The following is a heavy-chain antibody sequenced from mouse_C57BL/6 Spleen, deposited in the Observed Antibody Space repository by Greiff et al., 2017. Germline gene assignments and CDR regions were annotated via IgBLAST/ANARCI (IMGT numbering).Heavy chain of an antibody. CDR3: ARGYYGSSDD. V-gene: IGHV1-82*01. CDR1: GFAFSSSW. D-gene: IGHD1-1*01. J-gene: IGHJ2*01. Sequence: VQLQQSGPELVKPGASVKISCKASGFAFSSSWMNWVKQRPGKGLEWIGRIYPGDGDTNYNGTFKGKVTLTADKSSSTAYMQLSSLTSEDSAVYFCARGYYGSSDDWGQGTTLTVSS. CDR2: IYPGDGDT.